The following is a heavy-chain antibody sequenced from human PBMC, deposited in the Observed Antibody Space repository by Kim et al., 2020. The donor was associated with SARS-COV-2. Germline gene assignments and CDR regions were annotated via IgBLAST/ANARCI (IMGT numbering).Heavy chain of an antibody. CDR3: ARGYSGYVNYYGMDV. CDR2: ISSSGSTI. Sequence: GGSLRLSCAASGFTFSSYEMNWVRQAPGKGLEWVSYISSSGSTIYYADSVKGRFTISRDNAKNSLYLQMNSLRAEDTAVYYCARGYSGYVNYYGMDVWGQGTTVTVSS. CDR1: GFTFSSYE. D-gene: IGHD5-12*01. J-gene: IGHJ6*02. V-gene: IGHV3-48*03.